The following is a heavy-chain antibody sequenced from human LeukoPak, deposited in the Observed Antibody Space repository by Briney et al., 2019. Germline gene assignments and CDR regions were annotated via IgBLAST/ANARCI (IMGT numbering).Heavy chain of an antibody. D-gene: IGHD3-3*01. J-gene: IGHJ3*02. CDR2: FDPEDGET. Sequence: ASVKVSCKVSGYTLTELSMHRVRQAPGKGLEWMGGFDPEDGETIYAQKFQGRVTMTEDTSTDTAYMELSSLRSEDTAVYYCATLYQRTEDIEWPNDAFDIWGQGTMVTVSS. V-gene: IGHV1-24*01. CDR1: GYTLTELS. CDR3: ATLYQRTEDIEWPNDAFDI.